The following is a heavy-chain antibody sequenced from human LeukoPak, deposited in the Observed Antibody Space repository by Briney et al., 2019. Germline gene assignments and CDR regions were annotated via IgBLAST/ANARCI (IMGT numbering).Heavy chain of an antibody. D-gene: IGHD3-22*01. CDR3: AASPGVITSRFDY. CDR1: GFTFDDYA. CDR2: ISWNSGSI. V-gene: IGHV3-9*01. J-gene: IGHJ4*02. Sequence: GGSLRLSCAASGFTFDDYAMHWVRQAPGKGLEWVPGISWNSGSIGYADSVKGRFTISRDNAKNSLYLQMNSLRAEDTALYYCAASPGVITSRFDYWGQGTLVTASS.